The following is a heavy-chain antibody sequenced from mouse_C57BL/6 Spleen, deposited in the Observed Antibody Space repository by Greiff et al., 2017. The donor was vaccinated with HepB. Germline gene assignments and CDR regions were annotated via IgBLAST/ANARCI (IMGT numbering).Heavy chain of an antibody. CDR2: ISSGSSTI. CDR3: ARGFTTAFDY. J-gene: IGHJ2*01. CDR1: GFTFSDYG. V-gene: IGHV5-17*01. D-gene: IGHD1-2*01. Sequence: EVKLEESGGGLVKPGGSLKLSCAASGFTFSDYGMHWVRQAPEKGLEWVAYISSGSSTIYYADTVKGRFTISRDNAKNTLFLQMTSLRSEDTAMYYCARGFTTAFDYWGQGTTLTVSS.